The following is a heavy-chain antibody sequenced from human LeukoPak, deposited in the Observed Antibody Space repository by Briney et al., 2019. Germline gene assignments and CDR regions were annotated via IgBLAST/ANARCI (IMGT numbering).Heavy chain of an antibody. CDR3: ARMGSGSYSPNWFDP. D-gene: IGHD3-10*01. J-gene: IGHJ5*02. CDR2: INHSGST. Sequence: SETLSLTCAVYGGSLSGYYWSWIRQPAGKGLEWIGEINHSGSTNYNPSLKSRVTISVDTSKNQFSLKLSSVTAADTAVYYCARMGSGSYSPNWFDPWGQGTLVTVSS. CDR1: GGSLSGYY. V-gene: IGHV4-34*01.